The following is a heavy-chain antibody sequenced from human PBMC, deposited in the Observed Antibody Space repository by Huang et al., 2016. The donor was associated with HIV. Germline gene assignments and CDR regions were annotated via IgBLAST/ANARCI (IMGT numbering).Heavy chain of an antibody. CDR2: IYYSGRT. CDR3: ARHMDCSSSSCLAGGHERGPFDM. CDR1: GGSISSSSYY. J-gene: IGHJ3*02. V-gene: IGHV4-39*01. Sequence: QLQLQELGPGLVKPSETLSLTCSVSGGSISSSSYYWGWIRQPPGKGLEWIGSIYYSGRTFYNPSLKSRVTISVDTSKNQFSLRLSSVTAADTSVYYCARHMDCSSSSCLAGGHERGPFDMWGQGTMVTVSS. D-gene: IGHD2-2*01.